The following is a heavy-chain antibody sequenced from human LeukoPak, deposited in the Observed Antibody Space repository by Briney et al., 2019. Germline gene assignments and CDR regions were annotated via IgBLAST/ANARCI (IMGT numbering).Heavy chain of an antibody. CDR3: ARQKST. CDR1: GFTVSGSY. Sequence: GGSLRLSCAASGFTVSGSYMNWVRQAPGKGLEWVSVIYCGGDAYYADSVKDRFTVSRDNSKNTWYLQMNSLTAEDTALYYCARQKSTWGQGTLVTVSS. CDR2: IYCGGDA. V-gene: IGHV3-66*04. J-gene: IGHJ1*01.